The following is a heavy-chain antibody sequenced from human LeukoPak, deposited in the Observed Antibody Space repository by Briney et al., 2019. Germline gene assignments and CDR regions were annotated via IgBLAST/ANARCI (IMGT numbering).Heavy chain of an antibody. J-gene: IGHJ3*02. D-gene: IGHD4-23*01. CDR3: ARHATTVVTHYDAFDI. Sequence: PSETLSLTCTVSGVTISSYYWSWIPQPPGKGLEWIVYIYTSGRTNYNPFLESRVTISVDTSKNQFSLKLSSVTAADTAVYYCARHATTVVTHYDAFDIWGQGTMVTVSS. CDR1: GVTISSYY. V-gene: IGHV4-4*09. CDR2: IYTSGRT.